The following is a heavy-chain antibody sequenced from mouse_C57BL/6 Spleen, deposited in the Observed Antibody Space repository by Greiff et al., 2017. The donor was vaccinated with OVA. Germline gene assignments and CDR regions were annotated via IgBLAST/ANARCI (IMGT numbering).Heavy chain of an antibody. Sequence: QVHVKQSGAELARPGASVKLSCKASGYTFTSYGISWVKQRTGQGLEWIGEIYPRSGNTYYNEKFKGKATLTADKSSSTAYMELRSLTSEDSAVYFCARSGYDYDGFDYWGQGTTLTVSS. CDR1: GYTFTSYG. J-gene: IGHJ2*01. CDR2: IYPRSGNT. V-gene: IGHV1-81*01. CDR3: ARSGYDYDGFDY. D-gene: IGHD2-4*01.